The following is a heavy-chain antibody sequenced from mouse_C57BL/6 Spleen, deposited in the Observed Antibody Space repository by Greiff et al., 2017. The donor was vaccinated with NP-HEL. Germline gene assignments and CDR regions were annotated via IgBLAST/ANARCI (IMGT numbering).Heavy chain of an antibody. J-gene: IGHJ2*01. V-gene: IGHV1-54*01. CDR3: ARGPFITTVVATRYFDY. Sequence: VKLVESGAELVRPGTSVKVSCKASGYAFTNYLIEWVKQRPGQGLEWIGVINPGSGGTNYNEKFKGKATLTADKSSSTAYMQLSSLTSEDSAVYFCARGPFITTVVATRYFDYWGQGTTLTVSS. D-gene: IGHD1-1*01. CDR2: INPGSGGT. CDR1: GYAFTNYL.